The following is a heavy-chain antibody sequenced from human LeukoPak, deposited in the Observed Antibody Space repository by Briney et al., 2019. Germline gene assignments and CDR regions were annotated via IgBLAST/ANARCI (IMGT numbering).Heavy chain of an antibody. CDR1: GYSFTSYY. Sequence: GESLKISCKASGYSFTSYYIGWVRQMPGKGLEWMGIIYPGDSDTKYSPSFQGQVTISADKSISTAYLQWSSLKSSDTAMYYCARHQMGKQWLVQASKTYYYYYMDVWGKGTTVTISS. J-gene: IGHJ6*03. V-gene: IGHV5-51*01. CDR2: IYPGDSDT. CDR3: ARHQMGKQWLVQASKTYYYYYMDV. D-gene: IGHD6-19*01.